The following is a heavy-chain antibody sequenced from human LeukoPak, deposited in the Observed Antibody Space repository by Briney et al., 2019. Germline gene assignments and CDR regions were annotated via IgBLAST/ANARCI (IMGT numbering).Heavy chain of an antibody. CDR3: ARGGGYCSSNTCSPFDY. Sequence: SETLSLSCAVYGGSFSGYYWSWLRQPPGKGLEWIGEINHSGSTNYNPSLKSRVTISIDTSKNQFSLKLTSVTAADTAFYYCARGGGYCSSNTCSPFDYWGQGTLVTVSS. D-gene: IGHD2-2*01. J-gene: IGHJ4*02. V-gene: IGHV4-34*01. CDR2: INHSGST. CDR1: GGSFSGYY.